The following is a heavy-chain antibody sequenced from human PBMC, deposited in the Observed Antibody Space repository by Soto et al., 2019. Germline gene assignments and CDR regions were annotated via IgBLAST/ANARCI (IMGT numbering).Heavy chain of an antibody. V-gene: IGHV4-59*01. CDR2: IYYSGST. J-gene: IGHJ6*03. CDR3: ARDGLELSGYMDV. CDR1: GGSISSYY. D-gene: IGHD1-7*01. Sequence: SETLSLTCTVSGGSISSYYWSWIRQPPGKGLEWIGYIYYSGSTNYNPSLKSRVTISVDTSKNQFSLKLSSVTAADTAVYYCARDGLELSGYMDVWGKGTTVTVSS.